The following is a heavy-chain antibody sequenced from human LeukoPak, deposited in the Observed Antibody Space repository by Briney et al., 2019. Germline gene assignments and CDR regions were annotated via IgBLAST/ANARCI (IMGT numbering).Heavy chain of an antibody. D-gene: IGHD3-10*02. CDR1: GFTXTSSA. CDR2: IVVGSGNT. CDR3: AVETMVGGYY. Sequence: GASVKVSCKASGFTXTSSAVQGVRQARGQRLEWIGWIVVGSGNTNYAQKFQERVTITRDMSTSTAYMELSSLRSEDTAVYYCAVETMVGGYYWGQGTLVTVSS. V-gene: IGHV1-58*01. J-gene: IGHJ4*02.